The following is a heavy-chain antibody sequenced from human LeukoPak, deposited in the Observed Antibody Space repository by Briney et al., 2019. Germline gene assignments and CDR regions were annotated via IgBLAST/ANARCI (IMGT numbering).Heavy chain of an antibody. CDR1: GFTFSRYS. J-gene: IGHJ3*02. V-gene: IGHV3-30*04. Sequence: LTGGSLRLSCAASGFTFSRYSIHWVRQAPGKGLEWVAVISYDGSNKYYADSVKGRFTISRDNSKNTLYLQMNSLRAEDTAVYYCARSISGGRVGATTYAFDIWGQGTMVTVSS. D-gene: IGHD1-26*01. CDR3: ARSISGGRVGATTYAFDI. CDR2: ISYDGSNK.